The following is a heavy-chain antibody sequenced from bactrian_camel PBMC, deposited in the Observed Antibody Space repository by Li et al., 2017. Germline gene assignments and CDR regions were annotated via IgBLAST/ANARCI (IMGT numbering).Heavy chain of an antibody. CDR1: GFTFRTAA. V-gene: IGHV3S31*01. D-gene: IGHD5*01. Sequence: DVQLVESGGGLVQPGGSLRLSCAASGFTFRTAAMSWVRQAPGMGLEWVSTKNSGDGTYYPDSVKGRFTISRDNAKNTLYLQMSSLRPEDTAVYYCAAPEGWVDSQPYHYRGQGTQVTVS. J-gene: IGHJ4*01. CDR3: AAPEGWVDSQPYHY. CDR2: KNSGDGT.